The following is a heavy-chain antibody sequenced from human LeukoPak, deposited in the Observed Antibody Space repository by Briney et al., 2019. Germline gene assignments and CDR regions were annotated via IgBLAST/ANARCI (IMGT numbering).Heavy chain of an antibody. CDR1: GGSINGYY. CDR3: ARAISSREYQLLRYFDL. CDR2: IYYSGST. D-gene: IGHD2-2*01. V-gene: IGHV4-59*01. J-gene: IGHJ2*01. Sequence: KPSETLSLTCTVSGGSINGYYWSWIRQPPGKGLEWIGYIYYSGSTNYNPSLKSRVTISVDTSKNQFSLKLRSVTAADTAVYYCARAISSREYQLLRYFDLWGRGTLVTVSS.